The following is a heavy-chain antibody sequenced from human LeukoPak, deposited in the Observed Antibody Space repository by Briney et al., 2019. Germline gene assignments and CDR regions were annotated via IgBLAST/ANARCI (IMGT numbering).Heavy chain of an antibody. CDR2: MNPNSGNT. D-gene: IGHD1/OR15-1a*01. CDR3: ARGLWNSRDYYYMDV. Sequence: ASVRVSCKASGYTFTSYDINWVRQATGQGLEWMGRMNPNSGNTGYAQKFQGRVTMTRNTSISTAYMELSSLRSEDTAVYYCARGLWNSRDYYYMDVWGKGTTVTVSS. J-gene: IGHJ6*03. V-gene: IGHV1-8*01. CDR1: GYTFTSYD.